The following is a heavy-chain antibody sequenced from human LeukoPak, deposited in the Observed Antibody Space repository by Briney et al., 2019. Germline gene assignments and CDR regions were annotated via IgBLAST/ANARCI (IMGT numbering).Heavy chain of an antibody. CDR3: ARRSSSWREIDY. J-gene: IGHJ4*02. CDR1: GGTFTSYT. V-gene: IGHV1-69*02. CDR2: IIPILGIA. D-gene: IGHD6-13*01. Sequence: SVKVSCKASGGTFTSYTISWVRQAPGQGLEWMGRIIPILGIANYAQKFQGRVTITADKSTSTAYMELSSLRSEDTAVYYCARRSSSWREIDYWGQGTLVTVSS.